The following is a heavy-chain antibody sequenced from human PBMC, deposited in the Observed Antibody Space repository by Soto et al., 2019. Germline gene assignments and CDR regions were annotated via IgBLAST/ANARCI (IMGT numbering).Heavy chain of an antibody. D-gene: IGHD2-15*01. CDR1: GFTFSRYG. CDR3: AKGVVLATTYFQH. J-gene: IGHJ1*01. CDR2: ISYDGSDK. V-gene: IGHV3-30*18. Sequence: QVQLVESGGGVVEPGRSLRLSCAASGFTFSRYGMHWVRQAPGKGLEWVAVISYDGSDKYYADSVKGRFTVSRDNFKNTLYLQMDSLRAEDTAVYYCAKGVVLATTYFQHWGQGTLVTVSS.